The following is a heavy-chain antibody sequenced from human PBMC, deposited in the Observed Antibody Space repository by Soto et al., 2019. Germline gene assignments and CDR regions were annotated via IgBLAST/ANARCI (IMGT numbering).Heavy chain of an antibody. J-gene: IGHJ1*01. CDR1: GFTFSSFW. CDR2: IRSDGTDT. Sequence: EVRLVESGGGLVQPGGSLRLSCEVSGFTFSSFWMHWVRQAPGKGLVWVSRIRSDGTDTNYAGSVQGRFTISRDNAKNTLYLQMNSLRVEDTGVYYCTKAPAVSGSLSEHLGQGTLVIVSS. V-gene: IGHV3-74*01. D-gene: IGHD6-19*01. CDR3: TKAPAVSGSLSEH.